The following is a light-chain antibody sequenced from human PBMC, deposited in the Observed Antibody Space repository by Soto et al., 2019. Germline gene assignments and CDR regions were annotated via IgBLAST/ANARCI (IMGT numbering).Light chain of an antibody. CDR2: EAS. V-gene: IGKV1-5*03. CDR1: ESVSSR. Sequence: DIQMTQSPFSLSASVGDRVTITCRASESVSSRLAWYQQKPGKAPKLLISEASSVESGVPSRFSGSGSGKEFTLTISSLQPDDFATYYCQQYNYYRTFGQGTEVEMK. CDR3: QQYNYYRT. J-gene: IGKJ1*01.